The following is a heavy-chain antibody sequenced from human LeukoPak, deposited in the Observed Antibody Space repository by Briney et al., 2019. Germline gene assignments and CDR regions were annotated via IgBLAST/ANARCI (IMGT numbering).Heavy chain of an antibody. D-gene: IGHD2-21*01. CDR1: GGSISSGSYY. CDR3: AGDQAYCGGDCYGI. V-gene: IGHV4-61*02. CDR2: IYTSGST. J-gene: IGHJ3*02. Sequence: PSETLSLTCTVSGGSISSGSYYWSWIRQPAGKGLEWIGRIYTSGSTNYNPSLKSRVTISVDTSKNQFSLKLSSVTAADTAVYYCAGDQAYCGGDCYGIWGQGTMVTVSS.